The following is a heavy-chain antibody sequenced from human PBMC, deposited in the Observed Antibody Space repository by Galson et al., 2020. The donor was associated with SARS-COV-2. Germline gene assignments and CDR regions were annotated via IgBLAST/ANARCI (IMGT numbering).Heavy chain of an antibody. CDR3: ATAHSSSANYIDP. D-gene: IGHD6-13*01. CDR1: RFTLSDSW. J-gene: IGHJ5*02. CDR2: LNPDVSVT. Sequence: GGSLRLSCAASRFTLSDSWMHLLRQAPATGLVYVSRLNPDVSVTAYADAVKGRFTISSDNAKNTLYLQMNSLRVEDTAVYYWATAHSSSANYIDPGGPGTLVTVSS. V-gene: IGHV3-74*01.